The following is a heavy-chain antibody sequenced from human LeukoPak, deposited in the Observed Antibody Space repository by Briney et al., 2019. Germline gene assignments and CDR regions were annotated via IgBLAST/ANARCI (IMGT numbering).Heavy chain of an antibody. Sequence: SVKVSCKASGYTFTSYGISWVRQAPGQGLEWMGRIIPILGIANYAQKFQGRVTITADKSTSTAYMELSSLRSEDTAVYYCARDTSYGYYYYYGMDVWGQGTTVTVSS. V-gene: IGHV1-69*04. CDR3: ARDTSYGYYYYYGMDV. D-gene: IGHD5-18*01. CDR1: GYTFTSYG. CDR2: IIPILGIA. J-gene: IGHJ6*02.